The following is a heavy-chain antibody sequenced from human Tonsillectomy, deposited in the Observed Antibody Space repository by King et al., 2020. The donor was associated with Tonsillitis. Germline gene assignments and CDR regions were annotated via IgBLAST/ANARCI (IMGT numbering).Heavy chain of an antibody. CDR1: GFTFGDYA. Sequence: VQLVESGGGLVQPGRSLRLSCTASGFTFGDYAMSWVRQAPGKGLEWVGFIRSKAYGGTTEYAASVKGRFTISRDDSKSIAYLQMNSLKTEDTAVYYCALVRYYYDSSGYYYLAYYYYMDVWGKGTTVTVSS. J-gene: IGHJ6*03. CDR2: IRSKAYGGTT. V-gene: IGHV3-49*04. D-gene: IGHD3-22*01. CDR3: ALVRYYYDSSGYYYLAYYYYMDV.